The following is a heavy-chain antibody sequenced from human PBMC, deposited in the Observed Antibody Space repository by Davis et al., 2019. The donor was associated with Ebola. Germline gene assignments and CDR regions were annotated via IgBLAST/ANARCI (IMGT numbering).Heavy chain of an antibody. CDR2: ISSSSSYI. J-gene: IGHJ4*02. V-gene: IGHV3-21*01. D-gene: IGHD5-24*01. CDR1: GFTFSSYS. Sequence: GESLKISCAASGFTFSSYSMNWVRQAPGKGLEWVSSISSSSSYIYYADSVKGRFTISRDNAKNSLYLQMNSLRAEDTAVYYCARDGYTRDYWGQGTLVTVSS. CDR3: ARDGYTRDY.